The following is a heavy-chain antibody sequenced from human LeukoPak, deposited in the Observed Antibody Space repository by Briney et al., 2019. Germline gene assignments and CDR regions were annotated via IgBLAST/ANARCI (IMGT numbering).Heavy chain of an antibody. Sequence: GGSLRLSCAASGFTFSNYAMTWVRQAPGKGLEWVSGISGGGGNTYYADSVKGRFTISRDNSKKTVHLQMSSLRAVDTAVYYCAKGGRDTGGNWFDPWGQGTLVTVSS. D-gene: IGHD2-8*02. CDR1: GFTFSNYA. V-gene: IGHV3-23*01. J-gene: IGHJ5*02. CDR2: ISGGGGNT. CDR3: AKGGRDTGGNWFDP.